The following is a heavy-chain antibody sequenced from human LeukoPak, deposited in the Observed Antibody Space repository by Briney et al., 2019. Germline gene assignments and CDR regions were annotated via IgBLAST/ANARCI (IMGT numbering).Heavy chain of an antibody. V-gene: IGHV4-59*01. CDR2: IYYSGST. CDR1: GGSISSYY. J-gene: IGHJ3*02. CDR3: ASSYDSSGYDAFAI. Sequence: SETLSLTCTVSGGSISSYYWSWIRQPPGKGLEWIGYIYYSGSTNYNPSLKSRVTISVDTSKNQFSLKLSSVTAADTAVYYCASSYDSSGYDAFAIWGQGTMVTVSS. D-gene: IGHD3-22*01.